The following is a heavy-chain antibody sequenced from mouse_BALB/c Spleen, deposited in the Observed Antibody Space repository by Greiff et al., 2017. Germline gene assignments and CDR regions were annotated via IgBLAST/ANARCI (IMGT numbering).Heavy chain of an antibody. D-gene: IGHD6-2*01. CDR1: GFNIKDYY. CDR3: NGLLSWYFDG. Sequence: EVQLQESGAELVRSGASVKLSCTASGFNIKDYYMHWVKQRPEQGLEWIGWIDPENGDTEYAPKFQGKATMTADTSSNTAYLQLSSLTSEDTAVYYCNGLLSWYFDGWGAGTTVTVSS. CDR2: IDPENGDT. V-gene: IGHV14-4*02. J-gene: IGHJ1*01.